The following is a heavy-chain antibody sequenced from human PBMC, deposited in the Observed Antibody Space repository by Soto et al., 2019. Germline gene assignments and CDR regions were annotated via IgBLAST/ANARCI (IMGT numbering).Heavy chain of an antibody. V-gene: IGHV3-33*05. Sequence: GGSLRLSCAASGFTFSSYAMHWVRQAPGEGLQWVASISYLGGHERYSDSVKGRFAISRDTSKNTLYLQMDSLRVGDTAVFYCARGPYDNDAFDVWGQGTMVTVSS. CDR3: ARGPYDNDAFDV. J-gene: IGHJ3*01. D-gene: IGHD5-12*01. CDR2: ISYLGGHE. CDR1: GFTFSSYA.